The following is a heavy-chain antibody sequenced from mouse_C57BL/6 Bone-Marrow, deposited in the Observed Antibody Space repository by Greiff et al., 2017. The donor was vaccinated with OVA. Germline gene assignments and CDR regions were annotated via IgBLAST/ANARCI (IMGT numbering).Heavy chain of an antibody. CDR2: IDPSDSYT. J-gene: IGHJ2*01. CDR3: ARGGLGLSGY. V-gene: IGHV1-69*01. D-gene: IGHD4-1*01. Sequence: QVQLQQPGAELVMPGASVKLSCKASGYTFTSYWMHWVKQRPGQGLEWIGEIDPSDSYTNYNQKFKGKSTLTVDKSSSTAYMQLSSLTSEDSAVYYCARGGLGLSGYWGQGTTLTVSS. CDR1: GYTFTSYW.